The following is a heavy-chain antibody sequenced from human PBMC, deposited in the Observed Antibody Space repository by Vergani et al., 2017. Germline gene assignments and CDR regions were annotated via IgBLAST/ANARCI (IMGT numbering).Heavy chain of an antibody. Sequence: EVQLVESGGGIVKPGGSLRLSCVASGFSFRNAWMNWVRRTPGKGLEWVGRIKSTFDRGTTDYAAAVKGRFTISRDDSNNTLFLQMNGLKTEDIGVYYCTTDPRYCGDFSCYWLRDHHYYVMDVWGQGTTVTVSS. CDR1: GFSFRNAW. J-gene: IGHJ6*02. D-gene: IGHD2-21*01. V-gene: IGHV3-15*07. CDR2: IKSTFDRGTT. CDR3: TTDPRYCGDFSCYWLRDHHYYVMDV.